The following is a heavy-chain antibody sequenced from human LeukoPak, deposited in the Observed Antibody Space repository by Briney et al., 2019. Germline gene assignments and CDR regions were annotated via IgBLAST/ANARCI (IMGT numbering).Heavy chain of an antibody. D-gene: IGHD6-19*01. CDR3: ARELSTSGWHALDY. J-gene: IGHJ4*02. Sequence: GGSLRLSCAASGFTFSSYSMNWVRQALGKGLEWVSSISPSSNYIYYADSLKGRFTISRDNAKNSLYLQMNSLRAEDTAIYYCARELSTSGWHALDYWGQGTLVTVSP. V-gene: IGHV3-21*01. CDR1: GFTFSSYS. CDR2: ISPSSNYI.